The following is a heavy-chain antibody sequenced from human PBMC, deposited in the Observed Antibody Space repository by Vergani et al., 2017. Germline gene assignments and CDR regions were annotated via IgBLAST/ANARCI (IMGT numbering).Heavy chain of an antibody. CDR2: IYSGGST. Sequence: VQLVESGGGLVKPGGSLRLSCAASGFTFSDFSMSWVRQAPGKGLEWVSVIYSGGSTYYADSVKGRFTISRDNSKNTLYLQMNSLRAEDTAVYYCARDPATVVTPYVDYWGQGTLVTVSS. J-gene: IGHJ4*02. V-gene: IGHV3-66*02. CDR1: GFTFSDFS. D-gene: IGHD4-23*01. CDR3: ARDPATVVTPYVDY.